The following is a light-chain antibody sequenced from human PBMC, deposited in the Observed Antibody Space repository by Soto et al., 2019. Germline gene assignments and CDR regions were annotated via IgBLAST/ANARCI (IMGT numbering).Light chain of an antibody. CDR1: QSVSSN. CDR2: GAS. V-gene: IGKV3-15*01. J-gene: IGKJ1*01. Sequence: IVMTQSPATLSVSPWEKDKIYCRASQSVSSNLAWYQQKPGQAPRLLIYGASTRATGIPARFSGSGSGTEFTLTISSLQSEDFAVYYCQQYNNWPRTFGQGTKVDI. CDR3: QQYNNWPRT.